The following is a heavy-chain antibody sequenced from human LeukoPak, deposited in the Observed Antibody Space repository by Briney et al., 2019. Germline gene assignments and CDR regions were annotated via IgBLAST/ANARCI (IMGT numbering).Heavy chain of an antibody. Sequence: GGSLRLSCAASGFIFTNYFMSWVRQAPGKGLEWVASIKHDGSEKYYVDSVRGRFTISRDNTMNSLYLQMNSLRAEDTAVFYCARDQYDTWSRRGNFDSWGQGTLVIVSS. CDR2: IKHDGSEK. D-gene: IGHD3-3*01. V-gene: IGHV3-7*03. J-gene: IGHJ4*02. CDR1: GFIFTNYF. CDR3: ARDQYDTWSRRGNFDS.